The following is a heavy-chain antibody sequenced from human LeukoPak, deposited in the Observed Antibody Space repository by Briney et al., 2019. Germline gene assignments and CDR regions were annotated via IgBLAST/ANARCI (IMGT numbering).Heavy chain of an antibody. V-gene: IGHV1-18*01. CDR2: INTYNGNP. CDR1: GYTFTNYG. CDR3: ARGHYSGSYPGHFDY. J-gene: IGHJ4*02. Sequence: ASVKVSCKASGYTFTNYGVTWVRQAPGQGPEWMGWINTYNGNPNYTQNLQGRVTMTTDKSTSTAYMELKSLTSDDTAVYYCARGHYSGSYPGHFDYWGQGTLVTVSS. D-gene: IGHD1-26*01.